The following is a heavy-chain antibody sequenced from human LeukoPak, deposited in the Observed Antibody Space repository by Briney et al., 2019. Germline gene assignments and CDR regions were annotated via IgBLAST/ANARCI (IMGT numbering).Heavy chain of an antibody. CDR2: IKSDGSSI. CDR3: VRIRNGDFMFDY. Sequence: GGSLRLSCAASGFTFSSYWMHWVRQAPGKGLVWVSRIKSDGSSITYADSVKGRFTISRDNAKNTMYLQMNSLRAEDTAIYYCVRIRNGDFMFDYWGQGTLVTVSS. D-gene: IGHD4-17*01. V-gene: IGHV3-74*01. J-gene: IGHJ4*02. CDR1: GFTFSSYW.